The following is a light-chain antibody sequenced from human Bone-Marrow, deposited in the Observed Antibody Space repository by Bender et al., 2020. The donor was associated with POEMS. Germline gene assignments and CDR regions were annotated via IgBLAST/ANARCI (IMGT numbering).Light chain of an antibody. Sequence: QSVLTQPPSVSAAPGQKVTVSCSGSSSNIGDNYVSWYQQLPGTAPKLLIYENNKRPSGIPERFSGSLFGNTATLTISGTQAIDEADYYCQAWDSDTQLFGGGTKLTVL. CDR3: QAWDSDTQL. J-gene: IGLJ2*01. CDR2: ENN. V-gene: IGLV1-51*02. CDR1: SSNIGDNY.